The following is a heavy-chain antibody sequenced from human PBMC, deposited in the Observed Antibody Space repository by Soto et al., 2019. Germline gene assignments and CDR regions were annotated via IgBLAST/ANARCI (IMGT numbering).Heavy chain of an antibody. CDR3: ARDYRPHSSGYYYFDY. D-gene: IGHD3-22*01. J-gene: IGHJ4*02. V-gene: IGHV1-18*01. CDR1: GYTFTSYG. CDR2: ISAYNGNT. Sequence: ASVKVSCKASGYTFTSYGISWVRQAPGQGLEWMGWISAYNGNTNYAQKLQGRVTMTTDTSTSTAYMELRSLRSDDTAVYYCARDYRPHSSGYYYFDYWGRGTLVTVSS.